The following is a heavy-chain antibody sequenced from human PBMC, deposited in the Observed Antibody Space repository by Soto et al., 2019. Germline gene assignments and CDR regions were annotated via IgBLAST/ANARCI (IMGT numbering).Heavy chain of an antibody. CDR3: AKAGPRAMVRGVRVRYYYGMDV. Sequence: GESLKISCAASGFTFSSYGMHWVRQAPGKGLEWVAVISYDGSNKYYADSVKGRFTISRDNSKNTLYLQMNSLRAEDTAVYYCAKAGPRAMVRGVRVRYYYGMDVWGQGTTVTVSS. CDR1: GFTFSSYG. J-gene: IGHJ6*02. D-gene: IGHD3-10*01. CDR2: ISYDGSNK. V-gene: IGHV3-30*18.